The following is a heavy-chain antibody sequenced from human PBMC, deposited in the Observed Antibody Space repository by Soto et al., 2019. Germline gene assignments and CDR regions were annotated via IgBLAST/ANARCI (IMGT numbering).Heavy chain of an antibody. CDR1: GFTFSSYA. CDR2: ISYDGSNK. J-gene: IGHJ6*02. CDR3: ARDGIVVVTAAIWKEQGGMDV. D-gene: IGHD2-2*02. Sequence: QVQLVESGGGVVQPGRSLRLSCAASGFTFSSYAMHWVRQAPGKGLEWVAVISYDGSNKYYADSVKGRFTISRDNSKNTLYLQMNSLRAEDKAVYYCARDGIVVVTAAIWKEQGGMDVWGQGTTVTVSS. V-gene: IGHV3-30-3*01.